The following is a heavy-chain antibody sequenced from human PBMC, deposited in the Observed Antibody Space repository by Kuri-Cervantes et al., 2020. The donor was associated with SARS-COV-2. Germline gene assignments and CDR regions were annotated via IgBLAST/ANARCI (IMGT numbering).Heavy chain of an antibody. CDR2: ISYYGRNT. CDR1: GFTFSTYG. J-gene: IGHJ4*02. D-gene: IGHD6-19*01. Sequence: GGSLRLSCAASGFTFSTYGMHWVRQAPGKGLEWVTIISYYGRNTKYANSVKGRFTISRDNSKNVVYLQMNSLRVEDTAIYYCVRDPWGADISGWKRPFDYWGQGTLVTVSS. V-gene: IGHV3-30*03. CDR3: VRDPWGADISGWKRPFDY.